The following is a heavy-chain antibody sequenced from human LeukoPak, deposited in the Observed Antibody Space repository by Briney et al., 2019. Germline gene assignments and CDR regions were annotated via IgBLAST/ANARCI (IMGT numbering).Heavy chain of an antibody. J-gene: IGHJ6*03. CDR3: ARADCSGGSCYSRYYYYYYMDV. D-gene: IGHD2-15*01. Sequence: PGGSLRLSCAASGFTLSSYWMSWVRQAPGKGLEWVANIKQDGSEKYYVDSVKGRFTISRDNAKNSLYLQMNSLRAEDTAVYYCARADCSGGSCYSRYYYYYYMDVWGKGTTVTVSS. V-gene: IGHV3-7*01. CDR2: IKQDGSEK. CDR1: GFTLSSYW.